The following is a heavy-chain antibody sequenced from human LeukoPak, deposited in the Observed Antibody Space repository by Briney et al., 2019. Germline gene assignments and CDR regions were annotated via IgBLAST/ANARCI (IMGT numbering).Heavy chain of an antibody. CDR1: GFTFSSYS. Sequence: GGSLRLSCAASGFTFSSYSMNWVRQAPGKGLEWVSYISSSGSTIYYADSVKGRFTISRDNSKNTLYLQMNSLRAEDTAVYYCAKGRPYGSGSYGGDWFDPWGQGTLVTVSS. CDR3: AKGRPYGSGSYGGDWFDP. D-gene: IGHD3-10*01. J-gene: IGHJ5*02. CDR2: ISSSGSTI. V-gene: IGHV3-48*01.